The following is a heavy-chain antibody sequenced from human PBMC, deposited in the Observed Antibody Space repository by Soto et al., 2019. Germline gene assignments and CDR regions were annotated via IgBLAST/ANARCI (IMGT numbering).Heavy chain of an antibody. Sequence: SETLSLTCTVSGGSMSGNYWSWIRQTPGKGLEWIGYIYYTGTTNYNASLKSRVTLSVDTSKNQVSLKLTSVTAADTAVYFCARGGWYVDYWGQGTLVTVSS. CDR2: IYYTGTT. CDR1: GGSMSGNY. CDR3: ARGGWYVDY. V-gene: IGHV4-59*01. D-gene: IGHD6-19*01. J-gene: IGHJ4*02.